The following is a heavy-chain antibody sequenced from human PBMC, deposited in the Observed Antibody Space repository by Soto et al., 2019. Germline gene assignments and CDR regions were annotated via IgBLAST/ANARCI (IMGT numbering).Heavy chain of an antibody. V-gene: IGHV1-18*01. Sequence: QVQLVQSGAEVKKPGASVKVSCKASGYTFTSYGISWVRQAPGQGLEWMGWISAYNGNTNYAQKLQGRVTMTTDTSRSTAYMELRSLRSDDTAVYYCARVEVAGTYYYYGMDVWGQGTTVTVSS. CDR3: ARVEVAGTYYYYGMDV. CDR2: ISAYNGNT. CDR1: GYTFTSYG. D-gene: IGHD6-19*01. J-gene: IGHJ6*02.